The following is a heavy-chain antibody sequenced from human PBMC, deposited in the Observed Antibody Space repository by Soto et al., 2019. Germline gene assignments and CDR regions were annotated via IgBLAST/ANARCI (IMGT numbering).Heavy chain of an antibody. D-gene: IGHD1-26*01. J-gene: IGHJ4*02. CDR2: ISYDGSNK. V-gene: IGHV3-30*18. Sequence: GGSLRLSCAASGFTFSSYGMHWVRQAPGKGLEWVAVISYDGSNKYYADSVKGRFTISRDNSKNTLYLQMNSLRAEDTAVYYCAKDYAGAMGDYWGQGTLVTVSS. CDR3: AKDYAGAMGDY. CDR1: GFTFSSYG.